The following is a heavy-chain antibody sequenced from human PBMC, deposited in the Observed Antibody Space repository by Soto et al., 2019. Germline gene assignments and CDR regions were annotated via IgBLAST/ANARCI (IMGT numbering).Heavy chain of an antibody. CDR3: ARSCGYQLTTGITDAFNI. J-gene: IGHJ3*02. V-gene: IGHV4-31*03. D-gene: IGHD1-20*01. CDR1: GGSISRCAYN. CDR2: IYYSGST. Sequence: SETLSLTCTVSGGSISRCAYNWSWIRQHPGKGLESIGYIYYSGSTYYNPSLASRATISVDTSKNQFSLKLSSVTAEGTAVYYCARSCGYQLTTGITDAFNIWGQGTMVTVSS.